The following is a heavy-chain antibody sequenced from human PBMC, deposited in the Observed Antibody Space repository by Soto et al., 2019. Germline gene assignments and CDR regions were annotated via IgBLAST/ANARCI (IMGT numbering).Heavy chain of an antibody. D-gene: IGHD4-4*01. CDR1: GFTFSSYA. CDR3: ARDLTFYSNYVLVY. CDR2: ISYDGSNK. Sequence: QVQLVESGGGVVQPGRSLRLSCAASGFTFSSYAMHWVRQAPGKGLEWVAVISYDGSNKYYADSVKGRFTISRDNSKNTLYLQMNSLRAEDTAVYYCARDLTFYSNYVLVYWGQGTLVTASS. V-gene: IGHV3-30-3*01. J-gene: IGHJ4*02.